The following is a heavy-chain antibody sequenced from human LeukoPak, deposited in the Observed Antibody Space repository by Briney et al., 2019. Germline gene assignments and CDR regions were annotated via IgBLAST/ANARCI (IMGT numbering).Heavy chain of an antibody. CDR3: AKRELGLRFLVWYYDY. CDR1: GFTFSSYA. J-gene: IGHJ4*02. CDR2: ISYDGSNK. Sequence: PGGSLRLSCAASGFTFSSYAMHWVRQAPGKGLEWVAVISYDGSNKYYADPVKGRFTISRDNSKNTLYLQMNSLRAEDTAVYYCAKRELGLRFLVWYYDYWGQGTLVTVSS. V-gene: IGHV3-30-3*02. D-gene: IGHD3-3*01.